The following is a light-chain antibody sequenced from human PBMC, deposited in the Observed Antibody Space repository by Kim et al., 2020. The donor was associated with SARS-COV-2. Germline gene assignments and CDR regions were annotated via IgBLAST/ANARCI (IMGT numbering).Light chain of an antibody. Sequence: IQLTQSPSSLSASVGDTVTITCRASQAISTYLAWYQQDPGKAPKLLIYEVTTLRSGVPARFSGSRSGSVFTLTISSLQPEDFATYYCQQYQNDPYTLGQGTKLENK. CDR3: QQYQNDPYT. J-gene: IGKJ2*01. CDR2: EVT. CDR1: QAISTY. V-gene: IGKV1-9*01.